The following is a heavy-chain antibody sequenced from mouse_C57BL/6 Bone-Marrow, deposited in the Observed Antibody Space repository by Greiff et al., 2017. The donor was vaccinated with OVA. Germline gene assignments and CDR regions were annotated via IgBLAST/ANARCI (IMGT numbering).Heavy chain of an antibody. V-gene: IGHV1-4*01. CDR2: IDPTNDYT. J-gene: IGHJ2*01. CDR3: TRGYYCDY. Sequence: VNVVESGAELARPGASVKMSCKASGYTFTSYTIHWVKQRPGQGLEWIGYIDPTNDYTNYNQKFKGKATLTADKSSSTAYMQLSSLTSEDSAVYYCTRGYYCDYWGQGTTLTVSS. CDR1: GYTFTSYT.